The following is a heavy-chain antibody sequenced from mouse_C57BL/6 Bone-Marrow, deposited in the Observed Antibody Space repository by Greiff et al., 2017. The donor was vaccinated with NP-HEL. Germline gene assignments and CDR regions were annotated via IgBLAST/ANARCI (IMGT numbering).Heavy chain of an antibody. CDR3: AGLLLRYYAMDY. CDR2: IHPNSGST. Sequence: VQLQQPGAELVKPGASVKLSCKASGYTFTSYWMHWVKQRPGQGLEWIGMIHPNSGSTNYNEKFKSKATLTVDKSSSTAYMQLSSLTSEDSAVYYCAGLLLRYYAMDYWGQGTSVTVSS. D-gene: IGHD1-1*01. J-gene: IGHJ4*01. V-gene: IGHV1-64*01. CDR1: GYTFTSYW.